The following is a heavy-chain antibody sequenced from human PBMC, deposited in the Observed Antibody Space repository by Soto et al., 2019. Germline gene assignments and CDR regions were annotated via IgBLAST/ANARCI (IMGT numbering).Heavy chain of an antibody. CDR2: ISSSGSTI. CDR3: ARDCSSTSCYGVGKNGIGY. CDR1: GFTFSDYY. V-gene: IGHV3-11*01. Sequence: PGVPLRVSCAAAGFTFSDYYRSWIRKAPGKGLEWVSYISSSGSTIYYADSVKGRFTISRDNAKNSLYLQMNSLRAEDTAVYYCARDCSSTSCYGVGKNGIGYWGQGTLVTVSS. J-gene: IGHJ4*02. D-gene: IGHD2-2*01.